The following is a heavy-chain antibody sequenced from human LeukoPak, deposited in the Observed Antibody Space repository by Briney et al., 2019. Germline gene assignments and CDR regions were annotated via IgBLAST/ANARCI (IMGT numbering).Heavy chain of an antibody. CDR3: ARMQYYDFWSGYYRHFDY. Sequence: SETLSLTCTVSGGSISSGGYYWSWIRQPPGKGLEWIGYIYHSGSTYYNPSPKSRVTISVDRSKNQFSLKLSSVTAADTAVYYCARMQYYDFWSGYYRHFDYWGQGTLVTVSS. CDR1: GGSISSGGYY. D-gene: IGHD3-3*01. J-gene: IGHJ4*02. CDR2: IYHSGST. V-gene: IGHV4-30-2*01.